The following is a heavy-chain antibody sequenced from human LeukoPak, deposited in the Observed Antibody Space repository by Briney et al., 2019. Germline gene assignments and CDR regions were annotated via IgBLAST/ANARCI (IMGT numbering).Heavy chain of an antibody. D-gene: IGHD2-2*01. CDR2: ISSGSSTR. CDR1: GFTFSCYG. CDR3: ARGRYCSSTGCYDAFDY. V-gene: IGHV3-48*01. J-gene: IGHJ4*02. Sequence: GGSLRLSCAASGFTFSCYGLNWVRQAPGKGREWISYISSGSSTRYYAESVKGRFTISRDNAKNSLYLQMNGVSAEDTAVYYCARGRYCSSTGCYDAFDYWGQGSLVTVSS.